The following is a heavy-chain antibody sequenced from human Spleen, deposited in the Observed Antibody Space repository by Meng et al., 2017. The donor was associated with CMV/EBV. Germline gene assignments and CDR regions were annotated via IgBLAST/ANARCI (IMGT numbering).Heavy chain of an antibody. CDR3: ARDLNSNYGYYYYGMDV. Sequence: GESLKISCAASGFTSSRYAMYWVRQAPGKGLEWVAIISYDGRNKYYADSVKGRFTISRDNAKNSLYLQMNSLRAEDTAVYYCARDLNSNYGYYYYGMDVWGQGTTVTVSS. J-gene: IGHJ6*02. D-gene: IGHD4-11*01. CDR1: GFTSSRYA. V-gene: IGHV3-30*04. CDR2: ISYDGRNK.